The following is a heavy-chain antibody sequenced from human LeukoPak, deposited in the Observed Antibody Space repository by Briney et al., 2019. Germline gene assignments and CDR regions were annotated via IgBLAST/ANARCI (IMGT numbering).Heavy chain of an antibody. Sequence: PGGSLRLSCAASGFTFSSYSMNWVRQAPGKGLEWVSSISSSSYIYYADSVKGRFTISRDNAKNSLYLQMNSLRAEDTAVYYCASSSYGSGSTLLNWGQGTLVTISS. CDR1: GFTFSSYS. V-gene: IGHV3-21*01. CDR2: ISSSSYI. J-gene: IGHJ4*02. CDR3: ASSSYGSGSTLLN. D-gene: IGHD3-10*01.